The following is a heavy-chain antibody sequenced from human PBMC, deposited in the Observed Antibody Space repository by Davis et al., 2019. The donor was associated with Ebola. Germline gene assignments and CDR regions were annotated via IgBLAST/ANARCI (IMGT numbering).Heavy chain of an antibody. V-gene: IGHV1-18*04. J-gene: IGHJ4*02. CDR2: ISAYNGNT. CDR3: AILWGDCGGDCIFDY. CDR1: GYTFTSYG. D-gene: IGHD2-21*01. Sequence: ASVKVSCKASGYTFTSYGISWVRQAPGQGLEWMGWISAYNGNTNYAQKLQGRVTMTTDTSTSTAYMELRSLRSDDTAVYYCAILWGDCGGDCIFDYWGQGTLVTVSS.